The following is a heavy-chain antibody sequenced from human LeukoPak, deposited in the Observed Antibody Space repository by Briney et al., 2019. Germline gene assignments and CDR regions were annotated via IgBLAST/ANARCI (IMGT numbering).Heavy chain of an antibody. V-gene: IGHV1-2*02. D-gene: IGHD3-3*01. Sequence: ASVKVSCKASGYTFTGYYLHWVRQAPGQGLEWMGWINPNSGGTNYAQKFQGRVTVTRDTSISTVYMELSRLRSDDTAVYYCARDFGRDARDYWGQGTLVTVSS. CDR1: GYTFTGYY. CDR2: INPNSGGT. CDR3: ARDFGRDARDY. J-gene: IGHJ4*02.